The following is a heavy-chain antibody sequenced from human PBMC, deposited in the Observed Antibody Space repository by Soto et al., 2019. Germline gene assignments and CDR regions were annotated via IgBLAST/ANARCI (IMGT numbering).Heavy chain of an antibody. V-gene: IGHV1-2*02. D-gene: IGHD2-2*01. Sequence: ASVNVSCKASGYTFTGYYMHWVRQAPGQGLEWMGWINPNSGGTNYAQNFQGRVTMTRDTSISTAYMELSRLRSDDTAVYYCARGGLGYCSSTSCYSTAYDYWGQGTLFTVSS. J-gene: IGHJ4*02. CDR2: INPNSGGT. CDR3: ARGGLGYCSSTSCYSTAYDY. CDR1: GYTFTGYY.